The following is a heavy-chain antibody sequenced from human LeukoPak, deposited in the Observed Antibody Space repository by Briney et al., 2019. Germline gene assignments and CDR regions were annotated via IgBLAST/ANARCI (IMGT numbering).Heavy chain of an antibody. D-gene: IGHD3-22*01. Sequence: SGPTPVNPTETLTLTCTFSGFSLSTSGVGVGWIRQPPGKALEWLALIYWDDDKRYSPSLKSSLTITKDTSKNQVVLTMTNMDPVDTATYYCAHVYYSDSGDWSRIYYFDYWGQGTPVTVSS. J-gene: IGHJ4*02. CDR3: AHVYYSDSGDWSRIYYFDY. CDR2: IYWDDDK. V-gene: IGHV2-5*02. CDR1: GFSLSTSGVG.